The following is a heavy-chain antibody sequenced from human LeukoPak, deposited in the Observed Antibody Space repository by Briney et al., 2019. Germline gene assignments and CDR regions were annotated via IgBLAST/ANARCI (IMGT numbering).Heavy chain of an antibody. D-gene: IGHD3-3*01. CDR1: GGSISSYY. CDR3: ARGPMFFGVAYCDY. V-gene: IGHV4-4*07. CDR2: IYTSGST. J-gene: IGHJ4*02. Sequence: SETLSLTCTVPGGSISSYYWSWIRRPAGKGLEWIGRIYTSGSTNYNPSLKSRVTMSVDTSKNQFSLKLSSVTAADTAVYYCARGPMFFGVAYCDYWGQGTLVTVSS.